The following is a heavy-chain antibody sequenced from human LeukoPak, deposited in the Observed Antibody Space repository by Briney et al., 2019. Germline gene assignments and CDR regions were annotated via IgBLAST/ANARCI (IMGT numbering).Heavy chain of an antibody. CDR1: GRAFTTYA. V-gene: IGHV1-69*04. D-gene: IGHD5-18*01. J-gene: IGHJ4*02. CDR3: ARQSDTAMVRVSDY. CDR2: IIPILGIA. Sequence: GSSVKVSSTASGRAFTTYAISGVRPAPAQGRGWRGRIIPILGIANYAQKFQGRVTITADKSTSTAYMELSSLRSEDTAVYYCARQSDTAMVRVSDYWGQGTLVTVSS.